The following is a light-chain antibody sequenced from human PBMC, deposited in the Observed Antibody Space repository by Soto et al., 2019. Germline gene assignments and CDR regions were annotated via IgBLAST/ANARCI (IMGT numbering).Light chain of an antibody. J-gene: IGKJ4*01. CDR1: QAIGSY. CDR2: AAS. V-gene: IGKV1-39*01. CDR3: QQSYSTLLT. Sequence: DLQMTQSPSSLSASVGDRVTITCRESQAIGSYLNWFQLKPGKAPNPLIYAASSLQSGVPSRYSGSGSGTDFTLTISSLQPEDFATYYCQQSYSTLLTVGGGTKVEIK.